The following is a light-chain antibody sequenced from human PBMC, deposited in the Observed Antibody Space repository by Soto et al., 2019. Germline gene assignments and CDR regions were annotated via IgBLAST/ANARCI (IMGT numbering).Light chain of an antibody. CDR3: SSYTSGSTLV. V-gene: IGLV2-14*03. CDR2: DVS. CDR1: SSDVGGYNY. Sequence: QSVLTQPASVSGSPGQLITISCTGTSSDVGGYNYVSWYQHHPGKAPKLTIYDVSNRPSGVSNRFSGSKSGDTASLTISGLQAEDEADYYCSSYTSGSTLVFGGGTKVTVL. J-gene: IGLJ2*01.